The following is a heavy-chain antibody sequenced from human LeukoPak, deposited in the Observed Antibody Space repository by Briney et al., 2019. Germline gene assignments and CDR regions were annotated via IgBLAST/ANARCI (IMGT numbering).Heavy chain of an antibody. CDR2: ISSSSSYI. CDR3: ARAEIHYYDSSGYYKDY. D-gene: IGHD3-22*01. CDR1: EFTFTSYS. Sequence: AGSLRLSCAATEFTFTSYSMNWVRQAPGQGLEWVSSISSSSSYIYYADSVKGRFTISRDNAKNSLYLQMNSLRAEDTAVYYCARAEIHYYDSSGYYKDYWGQGTLVTVSS. V-gene: IGHV3-21*01. J-gene: IGHJ4*02.